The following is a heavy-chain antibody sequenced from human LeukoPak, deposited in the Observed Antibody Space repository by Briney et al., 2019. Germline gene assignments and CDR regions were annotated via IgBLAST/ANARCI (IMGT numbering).Heavy chain of an antibody. CDR3: AKNRQSGFSFDP. Sequence: SETLSLTCAVYGGSLNGHYWSWIRQPPGKGLEWIGEGSDSGGTKFNPSLKSRVTISADTSKNQFSLKLTSVTAADTAVYYCAKNRQSGFSFDPWGQGTLVTVSS. CDR1: GGSLNGHY. CDR2: GSDSGGT. J-gene: IGHJ5*02. V-gene: IGHV4-34*01. D-gene: IGHD2/OR15-2a*01.